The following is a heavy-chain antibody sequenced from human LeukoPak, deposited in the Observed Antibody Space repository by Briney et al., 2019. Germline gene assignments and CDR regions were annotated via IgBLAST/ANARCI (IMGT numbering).Heavy chain of an antibody. V-gene: IGHV4-39*01. CDR3: ARYSSSSGWFDP. J-gene: IGHJ5*02. Sequence: SETLSLTCTVSGGSISSSSYYWGWIRQPPGKGLEWIGIIYYSGSATYSPSLKSRVTISVDTSKSQFSLKLSSVTAADTAVYYCARYSSSSGWFDPWGQGTLVTVSS. D-gene: IGHD6-6*01. CDR2: IYYSGSA. CDR1: GGSISSSSYY.